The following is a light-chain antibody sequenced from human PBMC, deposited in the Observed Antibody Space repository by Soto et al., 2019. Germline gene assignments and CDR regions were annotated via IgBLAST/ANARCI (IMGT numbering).Light chain of an antibody. J-gene: IGKJ3*01. V-gene: IGKV1-27*01. CDR3: HEYYSGPPVT. Sequence: DIQMTQSPSSLSASVGDRVTVTCRASQGIANYLAWYQQKPGKVPKLLIYAASTLLSGVPSRFSGSGSGTDFTLTISSLQPEDVATYYCHEYYSGPPVTFGPGTKVDIK. CDR2: AAS. CDR1: QGIANY.